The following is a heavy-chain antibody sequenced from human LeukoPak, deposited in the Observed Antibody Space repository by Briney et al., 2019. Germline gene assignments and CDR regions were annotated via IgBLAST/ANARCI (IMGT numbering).Heavy chain of an antibody. Sequence: GGSLRLSCAASGFTFSRYWMTWVRQAPGKGLEWVANIKQEGSEKHYVDSVKGRFTISRDNAKNSLYLQMNSLRAEDTAVYYCARGPPLDHWGQGTLVTVSS. CDR1: GFTFSRYW. D-gene: IGHD1-14*01. V-gene: IGHV3-7*01. CDR2: IKQEGSEK. CDR3: ARGPPLDH. J-gene: IGHJ4*02.